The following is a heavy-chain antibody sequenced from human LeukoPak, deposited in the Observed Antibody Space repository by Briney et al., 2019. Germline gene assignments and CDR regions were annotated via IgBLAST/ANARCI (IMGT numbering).Heavy chain of an antibody. CDR1: GFTFSDYY. Sequence: GGSVRLSCAAYGFTFSDYYMSWIRQAPGKGLMWVSYIRSSSSYTNYADSVKVRFTISRDNAKNSLYLQMNSLRAEDKAVYYCARFTSRVWFGELYFDYWGQGTLVTVSS. CDR3: ARFTSRVWFGELYFDY. V-gene: IGHV3-11*03. D-gene: IGHD3-10*01. J-gene: IGHJ4*02. CDR2: IRSSSSYT.